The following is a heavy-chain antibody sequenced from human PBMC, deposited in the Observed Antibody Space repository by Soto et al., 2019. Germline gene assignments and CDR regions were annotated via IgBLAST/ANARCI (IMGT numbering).Heavy chain of an antibody. CDR1: GFSLSNARMG. Sequence: ESGPTLVNPTETLTLTCTVSGFSLSNARMGVSWIRQPPGKALEWLAHTFSNDEKSYSTSLKSRLTISKDTSKSQVVLTMTNMDPVDTATYYCARMPITIFGVAPFDYWGQGTLVTVSS. CDR2: TFSNDEK. J-gene: IGHJ4*02. D-gene: IGHD3-3*01. CDR3: ARMPITIFGVAPFDY. V-gene: IGHV2-26*01.